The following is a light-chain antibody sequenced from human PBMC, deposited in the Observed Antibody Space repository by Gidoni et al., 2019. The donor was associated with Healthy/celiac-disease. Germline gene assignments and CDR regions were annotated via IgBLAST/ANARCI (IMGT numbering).Light chain of an antibody. CDR2: SNN. Sequence: QSVLTQPPSASGTPGQRVTISCSGSSPNLGINTVNWYQQLPGTAPKLLIYSNNQRPSGVPDRFSGSKSGTSASLAISGLQSEDEADYYCAAWDDSLNGVVFGGGTKLTVL. CDR3: AAWDDSLNGVV. J-gene: IGLJ2*01. V-gene: IGLV1-44*01. CDR1: SPNLGINT.